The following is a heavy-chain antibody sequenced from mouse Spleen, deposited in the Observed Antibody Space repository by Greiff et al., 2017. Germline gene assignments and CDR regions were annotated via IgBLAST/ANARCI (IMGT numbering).Heavy chain of an antibody. CDR1: GYTFTSYW. V-gene: IGHV1-69*01. CDR2: IDPSDSYT. J-gene: IGHJ4*01. D-gene: IGHD1-2*01. Sequence: VQLQQPGAELVMPGASVKLSCKASGYTFTSYWMHWVKQRPGQGLEWIGEIDPSDSYTNYNQKFKGKATLTVDKSSSTAYMQLSSLTSEDSAVYYCARRFTTATAYAMDYWGQGTSVTVSS. CDR3: ARRFTTATAYAMDY.